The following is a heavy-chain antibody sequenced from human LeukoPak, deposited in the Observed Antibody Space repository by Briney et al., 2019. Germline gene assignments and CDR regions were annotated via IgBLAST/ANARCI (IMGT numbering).Heavy chain of an antibody. CDR1: GFTFSSYA. D-gene: IGHD2-2*01. Sequence: GGSLRLSCAASGFTFSSYAMHWVRQAPGKGLEWVAVISYDGSNKYYADSVKGRFTISRDNSKNTLYLQMNSLRTEDTAVYYCARTVGYCSSTSCSRENFDYWGQGTLVTVSS. J-gene: IGHJ4*02. CDR3: ARTVGYCSSTSCSRENFDY. CDR2: ISYDGSNK. V-gene: IGHV3-30-3*01.